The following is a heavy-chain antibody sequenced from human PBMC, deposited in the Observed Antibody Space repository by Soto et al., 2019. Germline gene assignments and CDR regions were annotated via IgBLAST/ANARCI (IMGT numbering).Heavy chain of an antibody. J-gene: IGHJ6*03. CDR2: ISAYNGNT. Sequence: GASVKVSCKASGYTFTSYGISWVRQAPGQGLEWMGWISAYNGNTNYAQKLQGRVTMTTDTSTSTAYMELRSLRSDDTAVYYCARKIETTVTLRGPEKYYYYYYYMDVWGKGTTVTVSS. CDR3: ARKIETTVTLRGPEKYYYYYYYMDV. D-gene: IGHD4-4*01. CDR1: GYTFTSYG. V-gene: IGHV1-18*01.